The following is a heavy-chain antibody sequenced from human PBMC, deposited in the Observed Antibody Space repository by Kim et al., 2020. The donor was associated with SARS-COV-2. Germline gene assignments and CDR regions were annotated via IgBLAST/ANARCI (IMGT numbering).Heavy chain of an antibody. Sequence: LSLTCTVSGGSISSGGYYWSWIRQHPGKGLEWIGYIYYSGSTYYNPSLKSRVTISVDTSKNQFSLKLSSVTAADTAVYYCATFSFRVGANWSWFDPWGQGTLVTDSS. CDR2: IYYSGST. D-gene: IGHD1-26*01. J-gene: IGHJ5*02. CDR1: GGSISSGGYY. V-gene: IGHV4-31*03. CDR3: ATFSFRVGANWSWFDP.